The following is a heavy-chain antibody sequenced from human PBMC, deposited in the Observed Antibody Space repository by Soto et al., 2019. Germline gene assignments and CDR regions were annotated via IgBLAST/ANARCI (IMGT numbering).Heavy chain of an antibody. CDR2: IYYSGST. V-gene: IGHV4-31*03. CDR1: GGSISSGGYY. CDR3: ARGEAFYGPFDY. J-gene: IGHJ4*02. Sequence: SETLSLTCTVSGGSISSGGYYWSWIRQHPGKGPEWIGYIYYSGSTYYNPSLKSRVTISVDTSKNQFSLKLSSVTAADTAVYYCARGEAFYGPFDYWGQGTLVTVSS. D-gene: IGHD4-17*01.